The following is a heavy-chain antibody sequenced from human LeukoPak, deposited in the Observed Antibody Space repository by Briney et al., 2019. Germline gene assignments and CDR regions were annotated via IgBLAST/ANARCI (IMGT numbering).Heavy chain of an antibody. CDR1: GGSISSYY. Sequence: SETLSLTCTVSGGSISSYYWSWIRQPPGKGLEWIGYIYYSGSTNYNPSLKSRVTISVDMSKNQFSLKLSSVTAADTAVYYCARAGVVPAAIRGKAFDIWGQGTMVTVSS. V-gene: IGHV4-59*01. D-gene: IGHD2-2*02. J-gene: IGHJ3*02. CDR2: IYYSGST. CDR3: ARAGVVPAAIRGKAFDI.